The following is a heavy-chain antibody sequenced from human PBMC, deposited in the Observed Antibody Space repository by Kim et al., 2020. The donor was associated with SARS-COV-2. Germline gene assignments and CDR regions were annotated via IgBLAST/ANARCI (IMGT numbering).Heavy chain of an antibody. D-gene: IGHD1-26*01. V-gene: IGHV1-69*13. J-gene: IGHJ4*02. CDR1: GGTFSSYA. CDR3: ARDKSVGATRREFDY. Sequence: SVKVSCKASGGTFSSYAISWVRQAPGQGLEWMGGIIPIFGTANYAQKFQGRVTITADESTSTAYMELSSLRSEDTAVYYCARDKSVGATRREFDYWGQGTLVTVSS. CDR2: IIPIFGTA.